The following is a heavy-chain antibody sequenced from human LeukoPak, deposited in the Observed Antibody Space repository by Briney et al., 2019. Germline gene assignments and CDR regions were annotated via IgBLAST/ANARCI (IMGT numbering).Heavy chain of an antibody. D-gene: IGHD3-22*01. CDR2: ISTGNGNT. CDR3: ARDRYYDDSSAYKFDT. Sequence: ASVKVSCKASGYTFTSYSMHWVRQAPGQRLEWMGWISTGNGNTKYSQKSQGRVTITRDTSASTAYMSLSSLRSGDTAVYYCARDRYYDDSSAYKFDTWGQGTLVTVSS. CDR1: GYTFTSYS. V-gene: IGHV1-3*04. J-gene: IGHJ4*02.